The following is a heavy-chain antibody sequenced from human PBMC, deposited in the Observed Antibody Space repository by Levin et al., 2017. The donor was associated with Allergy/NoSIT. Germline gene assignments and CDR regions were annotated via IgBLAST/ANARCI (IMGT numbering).Heavy chain of an antibody. J-gene: IGHJ3*02. CDR2: IYWDDDK. V-gene: IGHV2-5*02. Sequence: SGPTLVKPTQTLTLTCTFSGFSLSTSGVGVGWIRQPPGKALQWLALIYWDDDKAYSPSLRSRLTITQDTSKNQVVLTLTDLDPMDTATYYCAHRRGVHAFDIWGQGTLVTVSS. D-gene: IGHD3-16*01. CDR3: AHRRGVHAFDI. CDR1: GFSLSTSGVG.